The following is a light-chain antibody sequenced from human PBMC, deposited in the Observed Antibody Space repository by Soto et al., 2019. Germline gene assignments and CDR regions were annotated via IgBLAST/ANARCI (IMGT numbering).Light chain of an antibody. Sequence: QSVLTQPPSVSAAPGQKVTTSCSGSSSNIGNNYVSWYQQLPGTAPKLLIYGNNKRPSGIPDRFSGSKSGTSATLGITGLQTGDEADYYCGTWDSSLSAVVFGGGTKVTVL. CDR1: SSNIGNNY. CDR2: GNN. J-gene: IGLJ2*01. CDR3: GTWDSSLSAVV. V-gene: IGLV1-51*01.